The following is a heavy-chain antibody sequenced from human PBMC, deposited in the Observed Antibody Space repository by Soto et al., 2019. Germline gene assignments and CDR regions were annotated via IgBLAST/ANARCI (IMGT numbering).Heavy chain of an antibody. D-gene: IGHD4-17*01. CDR2: INHSGST. CDR3: ARGETHAVTTPYQFDY. J-gene: IGHJ4*02. Sequence: SETLSLTCAVYGGSFSGYYWSWIRQPPGKGLEWIGEINHSGSTNYNPSLKSRVTISVDTSKNQFSLKLSSVTAADTAVYYCARGETHAVTTPYQFDYWGQGTLVTVSS. CDR1: GGSFSGYY. V-gene: IGHV4-34*01.